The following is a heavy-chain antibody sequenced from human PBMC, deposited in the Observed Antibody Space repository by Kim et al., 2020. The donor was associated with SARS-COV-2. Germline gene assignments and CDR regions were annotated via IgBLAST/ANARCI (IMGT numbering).Heavy chain of an antibody. CDR2: INQDASET. J-gene: IGHJ4*02. D-gene: IGHD4-17*01. Sequence: GGSLRLSCAASGFTFSSYSMSWVRQAPGKGLEWVANINQDASETYNADSVKGRFTISRDNAKNSLYLQMNSLRAEDTAVYYCASEGEGTVTTDYWGQGTLCTASS. V-gene: IGHV3-7*01. CDR3: ASEGEGTVTTDY. CDR1: GFTFSSYS.